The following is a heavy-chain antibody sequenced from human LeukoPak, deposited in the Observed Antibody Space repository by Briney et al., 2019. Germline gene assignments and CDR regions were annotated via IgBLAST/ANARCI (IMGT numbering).Heavy chain of an antibody. CDR1: GGTFSSYA. J-gene: IGHJ4*02. V-gene: IGHV1-69*13. D-gene: IGHD6-19*01. Sequence: SVKVSCKASGGTFSSYAISWVRQAPGQGLEWMGGIIPIFGTANCAQKFQGRVTITADESTSTAYMELSSLRSEDTAVYYCARVGYSSGWRGGYFDYWGQGTLVTVSS. CDR3: ARVGYSSGWRGGYFDY. CDR2: IIPIFGTA.